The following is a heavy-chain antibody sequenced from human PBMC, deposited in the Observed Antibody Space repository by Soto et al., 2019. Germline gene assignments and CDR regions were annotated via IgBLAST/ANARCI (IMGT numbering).Heavy chain of an antibody. Sequence: GESLKISCKGSGYSFTSYWISWVRQMPGKGLEWMGRIDPSDSYTNYSPSFQGHVTISADKSISTAYLQWSSLKASDTAMYYCARRPLEDCSGGSCYHDWYFDLWGRGTLVTVYS. V-gene: IGHV5-10-1*01. D-gene: IGHD2-15*01. CDR1: GYSFTSYW. CDR3: ARRPLEDCSGGSCYHDWYFDL. CDR2: IDPSDSYT. J-gene: IGHJ2*01.